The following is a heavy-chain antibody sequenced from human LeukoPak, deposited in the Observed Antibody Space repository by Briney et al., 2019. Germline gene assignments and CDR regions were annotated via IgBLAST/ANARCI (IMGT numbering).Heavy chain of an antibody. Sequence: ASVKVSCKASGYTFTGYYMHWVRQAPGQGPEWMGRINPNSGGTNYAQKFQGRVTMTRDTSISTAYMELSRLRSDDTAVYYCARESINYYDSSGYFDYWGQGTLVTVSS. D-gene: IGHD3-22*01. CDR2: INPNSGGT. J-gene: IGHJ4*02. V-gene: IGHV1-2*06. CDR3: ARESINYYDSSGYFDY. CDR1: GYTFTGYY.